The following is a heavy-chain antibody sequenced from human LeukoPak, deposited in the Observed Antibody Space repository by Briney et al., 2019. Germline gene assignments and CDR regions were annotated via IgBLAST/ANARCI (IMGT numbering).Heavy chain of an antibody. CDR3: AKQGRDWLRDYYYYMDV. Sequence: GGSLRLSCAASGFTFSSYAMSWVRQAPGKGLEWVSDISNAGGSTYYADSVKGRFTISRDNSKNTLYLQMNSLRAEDTAVYYCAKQGRDWLRDYYYYMDVWGKGTTVTISS. CDR2: ISNAGGST. J-gene: IGHJ6*03. D-gene: IGHD3-9*01. V-gene: IGHV3-23*01. CDR1: GFTFSSYA.